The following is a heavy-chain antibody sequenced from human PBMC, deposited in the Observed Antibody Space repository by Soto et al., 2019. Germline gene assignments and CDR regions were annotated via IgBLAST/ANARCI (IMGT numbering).Heavy chain of an antibody. Sequence: GSLRLSCAASGFTFSSHWMTWVRQAPGKGLEWVANIKQDGSDKYYVDSVKGRFTISRDNAKNSLYLQMNSLRAEDTAVYHCARDVAYCTNYDCRGDAFDIRAQGTMDTGSS. J-gene: IGHJ3*02. CDR3: ARDVAYCTNYDCRGDAFDI. CDR1: GFTFSSHW. V-gene: IGHV3-7*04. D-gene: IGHD2-8*01. CDR2: IKQDGSDK.